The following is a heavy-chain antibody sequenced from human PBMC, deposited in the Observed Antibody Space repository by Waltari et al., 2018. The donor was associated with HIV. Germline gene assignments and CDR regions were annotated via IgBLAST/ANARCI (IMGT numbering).Heavy chain of an antibody. CDR3: ARLYSSSWYTHYYFDY. Sequence: QLQLQESGPGLVKPSETLSLTCTVSGGSISSSSYYWGWIRQPPGKGLEWIGSIYYSGSTYYNPSLKSRVTISVDTSKNQFSLKLSSVTAADTAVYYCARLYSSSWYTHYYFDYWGQGTLVTVSS. CDR2: IYYSGST. D-gene: IGHD6-13*01. J-gene: IGHJ4*02. CDR1: GGSISSSSYY. V-gene: IGHV4-39*01.